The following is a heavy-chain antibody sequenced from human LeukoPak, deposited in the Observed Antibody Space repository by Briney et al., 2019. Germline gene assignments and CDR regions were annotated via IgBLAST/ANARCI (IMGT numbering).Heavy chain of an antibody. CDR3: AKDTGRNYYYYMDV. V-gene: IGHV3-9*03. CDR1: GFTFDDYA. J-gene: IGHJ6*03. CDR2: ISWSSGYI. Sequence: GGSLRLSCAASGFTFDDYAMHWVRHAPGKGLEWVSGISWSSGYIAYADSVKGRFTISRDNAKNSLYLQMNSLRPEDMALYYCAKDTGRNYYYYMDVWGKGTTVTVSS.